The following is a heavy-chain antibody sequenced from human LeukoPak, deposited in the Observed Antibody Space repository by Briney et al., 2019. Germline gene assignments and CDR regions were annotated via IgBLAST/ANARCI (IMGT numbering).Heavy chain of an antibody. V-gene: IGHV1-69*04. D-gene: IGHD2-15*01. J-gene: IGHJ6*02. CDR1: GGTFSSYA. CDR2: IIPILGIA. CDR3: ARSPCSGGSCYSGDYYGMDV. Sequence: ASVKVSCKASGGTFSSYAISWVRQAPGQGLEWMGRIIPILGIANYAQKFQGRVTITADKSTSTAYKELSSLRSEDTAVYYCARSPCSGGSCYSGDYYGMDVWGQGTTVTVSS.